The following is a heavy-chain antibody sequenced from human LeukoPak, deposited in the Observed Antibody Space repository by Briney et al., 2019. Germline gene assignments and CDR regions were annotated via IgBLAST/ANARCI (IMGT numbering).Heavy chain of an antibody. CDR1: GFTFSNAW. Sequence: PGGSLRLSCAASGFTFSNAWMSWVRQAPGKGLEWVGRIKSKTDGGTTDYAAPVKGRFTISRDNSKNTLYLQMNSLRAEDTAVYHCASSWAATPDFDYWGQGTLVTVSS. CDR2: IKSKTDGGTT. V-gene: IGHV3-15*01. D-gene: IGHD6-25*01. J-gene: IGHJ4*02. CDR3: ASSWAATPDFDY.